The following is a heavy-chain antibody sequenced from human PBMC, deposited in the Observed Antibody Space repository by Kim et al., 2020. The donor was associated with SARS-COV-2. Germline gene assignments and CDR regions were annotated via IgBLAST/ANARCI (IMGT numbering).Heavy chain of an antibody. Sequence: YNDYAVSVKSRITINPDTSKNQFSLQLNSVTPEDTAVYYCASGLGGRFDPRGQGTLVTVSS. CDR2: YN. J-gene: IGHJ5*01. V-gene: IGHV6-1*01. D-gene: IGHD3-16*01. CDR3: ASGLGGRFDP.